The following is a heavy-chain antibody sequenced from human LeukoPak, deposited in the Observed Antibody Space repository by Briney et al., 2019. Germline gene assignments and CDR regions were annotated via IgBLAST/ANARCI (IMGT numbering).Heavy chain of an antibody. V-gene: IGHV1-2*02. CDR2: INPNSGGT. D-gene: IGHD5-18*01. CDR1: GYPFIGNY. CDR3: ARDEGIQLWLS. J-gene: IGHJ4*02. Sequence: ASVKVSCKASGYPFIGNYMHWVRQAPGQGLEWMGWINPNSGGTNYAQKFQGRVTMTRDTSISTAYMELSSLRSEDTAVYYCARDEGIQLWLSWGQGTLVTVSS.